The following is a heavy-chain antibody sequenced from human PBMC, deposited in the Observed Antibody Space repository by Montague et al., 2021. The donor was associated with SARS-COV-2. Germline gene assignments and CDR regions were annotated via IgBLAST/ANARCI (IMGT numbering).Heavy chain of an antibody. CDR3: TRGHAYSTFTPVSY. V-gene: IGHV3-30-3*01. CDR1: GFIFNSYA. CDR2: ISYDGSDK. D-gene: IGHD2-15*01. J-gene: IGHJ4*02. Sequence: SLRLSCAASGFIFNSYALHWVRQAPGKGLEWVAAISYDGSDKCYADSVKGRFTISRDTSKNTLFLQMNSQRAEDTAVYYCTRGHAYSTFTPVSYWGQGTLVTVSS.